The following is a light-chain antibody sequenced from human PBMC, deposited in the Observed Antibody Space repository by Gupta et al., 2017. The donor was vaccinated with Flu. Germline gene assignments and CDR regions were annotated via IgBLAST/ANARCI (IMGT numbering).Light chain of an antibody. Sequence: QSALTQPASVSGSPGQSITISCTKTTSDLGGYNSISWYQQRPGTAPKLMIYDVTNRPSGISNRFSGSKSGNTASLTISGLQAEDEADYYCGSYTSGSTIVVTFGGGTKLTVL. CDR2: DVT. CDR1: TSDLGGYNS. J-gene: IGLJ2*01. V-gene: IGLV2-14*01. CDR3: GSYTSGSTIVVT.